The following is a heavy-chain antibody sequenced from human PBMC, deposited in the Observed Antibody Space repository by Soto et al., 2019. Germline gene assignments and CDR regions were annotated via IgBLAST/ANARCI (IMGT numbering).Heavy chain of an antibody. D-gene: IGHD3-22*01. CDR3: ARGLYYYDSGGYHYYFDY. V-gene: IGHV1-3*01. J-gene: IGHJ4*02. CDR1: GYTFRNYA. CDR2: INAGNGNT. Sequence: GTSVKVSCKASGYTFRNYAIHWVRQAPGHRLEWMGWINAGNGNTKYSQKIQDRVTLTRDKSATTAYMELSSLRSEDTAVYYCARGLYYYDSGGYHYYFDYWGQGTLVTVSS.